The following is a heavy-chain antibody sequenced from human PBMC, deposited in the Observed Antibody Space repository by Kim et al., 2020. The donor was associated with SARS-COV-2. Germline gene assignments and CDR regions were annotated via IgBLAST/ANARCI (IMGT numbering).Heavy chain of an antibody. J-gene: IGHJ3*02. CDR3: NCNPILVGLYAFDI. D-gene: IGHD1-26*01. Sequence: ADSVQGRFTISRDNSKNTLYLQMNSLRAEETAVYYCNCNPILVGLYAFDIWGQGTMVTVSS. V-gene: IGHV3-23*01.